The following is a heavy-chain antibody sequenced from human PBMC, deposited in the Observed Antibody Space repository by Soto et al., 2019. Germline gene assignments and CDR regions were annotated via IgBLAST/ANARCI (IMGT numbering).Heavy chain of an antibody. V-gene: IGHV4-4*02. CDR3: AGESGGVIPPPFRLMDV. J-gene: IGHJ6*02. CDR1: GGSISSSNW. Sequence: QVQLQESGPGLVKPSGTLSLTCAVSGGSISSSNWWSWVRQPPGKGLEWIGEIYHSGSTNYNPSLKSRGPISVGKSKHQFSLKLSSVTAADTVVYYCAGESGGVIPPPFRLMDVWGQGPTVTVSS. D-gene: IGHD3-16*02. CDR2: IYHSGST.